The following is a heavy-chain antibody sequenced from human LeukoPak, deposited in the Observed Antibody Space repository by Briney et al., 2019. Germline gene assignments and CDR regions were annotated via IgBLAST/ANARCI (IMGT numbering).Heavy chain of an antibody. CDR3: AIMHPYYDGSGYWVQ. CDR1: GFTFSSYA. Sequence: GGSLRLSCAASGFTFSSYAMSWVRQAPGKGLEWVSGISTSGASTSNADSVKGRFTISRDNPRNTLYMQMNSLRAEDTGLYYCAIMHPYYDGSGYWVQWGQGTLVTVSS. V-gene: IGHV3-23*01. J-gene: IGHJ4*02. CDR2: ISTSGAST. D-gene: IGHD3-22*01.